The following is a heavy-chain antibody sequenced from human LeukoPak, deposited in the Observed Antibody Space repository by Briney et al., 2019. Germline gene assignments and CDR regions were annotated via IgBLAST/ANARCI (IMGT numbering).Heavy chain of an antibody. D-gene: IGHD5-24*01. CDR2: INPSGGST. CDR3: ARVAIPVEMATTAIYFDY. CDR1: GYTFTGYY. V-gene: IGHV1-46*01. J-gene: IGHJ4*02. Sequence: ASVKVSCKASGYTFTGYYMHWVRQAPGQGLEWMGIINPSGGSTSYAQKFQGRVTMTRDTSTSTVYMELSSLRSEDTAVYYCARVAIPVEMATTAIYFDYWGQGTLVTVSS.